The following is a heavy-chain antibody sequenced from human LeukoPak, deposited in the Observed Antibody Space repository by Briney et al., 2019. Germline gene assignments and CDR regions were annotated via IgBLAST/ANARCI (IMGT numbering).Heavy chain of an antibody. CDR1: GFTFSSYA. CDR3: ARDYEGNCDY. CDR2: ISYDGSNK. V-gene: IGHV3-30-3*01. D-gene: IGHD3-16*01. J-gene: IGHJ4*02. Sequence: GRSLRLSCAASGFTFSSYAMHWVRQAPGKGLEWVAVISYDGSNKYYADSVKGRFTISRDNSKNTLYLQMNSLRAEDTAVYYCARDYEGNCDYWGQETLVTVPS.